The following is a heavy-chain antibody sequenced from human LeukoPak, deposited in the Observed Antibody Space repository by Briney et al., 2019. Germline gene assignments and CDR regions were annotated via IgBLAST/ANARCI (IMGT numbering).Heavy chain of an antibody. D-gene: IGHD4-23*01. CDR1: GFTFSSYE. J-gene: IGHJ4*02. Sequence: GGSLRLSCAASGFTFSSYEMNWVRQAPGKGLEWVSYISSSGSTIYYADSVKGRFTISRDNAKNSLYLQMNSLRAEDTAVYYCARDSGDYGGRFFDYWDQGALVTVSS. CDR2: ISSSGSTI. CDR3: ARDSGDYGGRFFDY. V-gene: IGHV3-48*03.